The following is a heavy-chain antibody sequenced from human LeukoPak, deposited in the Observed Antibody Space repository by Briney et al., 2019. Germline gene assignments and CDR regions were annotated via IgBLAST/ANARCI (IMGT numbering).Heavy chain of an antibody. D-gene: IGHD2-15*01. CDR1: GFIFSSYW. V-gene: IGHV3-74*01. J-gene: IGHJ6*03. CDR3: ARDPEHYCSGGSCYSHYYYMDV. CDR2: INSDGSST. Sequence: GGSLRLSCAASGFIFSSYWMHWVRQAPGKGLVWVSRINSDGSSTSYADSVKGRFTISRDNAKNTLYLQMNSLRAEDTAVYYCARDPEHYCSGGSCYSHYYYMDVWGKGTTVTISS.